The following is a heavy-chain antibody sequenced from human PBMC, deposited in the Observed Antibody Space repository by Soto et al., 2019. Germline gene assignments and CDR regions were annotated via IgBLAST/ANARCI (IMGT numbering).Heavy chain of an antibody. D-gene: IGHD6-6*01. Sequence: SETLSLTCAVSGGSISSSNWWSWVRQPPGKGLEWIGEIYHSGSTNYNPSLKSRVTISVDKSKNQFSLKLSSVTAADTAVYYCARGRGFWSIAARRGGWFDPWGQGTLVTVSS. CDR3: ARGRGFWSIAARRGGWFDP. CDR2: IYHSGST. J-gene: IGHJ5*02. V-gene: IGHV4-4*02. CDR1: GGSISSSNW.